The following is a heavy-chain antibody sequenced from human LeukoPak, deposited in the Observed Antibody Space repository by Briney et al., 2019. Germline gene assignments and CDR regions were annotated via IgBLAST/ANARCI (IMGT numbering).Heavy chain of an antibody. CDR2: IGYGGGDS. CDR1: GFTLSSYE. V-gene: IGHV3-23*01. Sequence: PGGSPRLSCTVSGFTLSSYEMTWFRQAPGKGLGWVSSIGYGGGDSHYADSVKGRFTISRDNSKNTLYLQMNSLRAEDTAVYYCARTHRDYYYDSSGYFDYWGQGTLVTVSS. CDR3: ARTHRDYYYDSSGYFDY. J-gene: IGHJ4*02. D-gene: IGHD3-22*01.